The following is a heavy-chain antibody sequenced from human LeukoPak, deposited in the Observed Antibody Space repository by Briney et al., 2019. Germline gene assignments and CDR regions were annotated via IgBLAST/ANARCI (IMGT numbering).Heavy chain of an antibody. D-gene: IGHD3-10*01. CDR1: GGTFSSYA. Sequence: ASVKVACKASGGTFSSYAISWVRQAPGQGLEWMGGIIPIFGTANYAQKFQGRVTITADESTSTAYMELSSLRSEDTAVYYCAGPITMVRDVPGFDPWGQGTLVTVSS. J-gene: IGHJ5*02. CDR2: IIPIFGTA. CDR3: AGPITMVRDVPGFDP. V-gene: IGHV1-69*13.